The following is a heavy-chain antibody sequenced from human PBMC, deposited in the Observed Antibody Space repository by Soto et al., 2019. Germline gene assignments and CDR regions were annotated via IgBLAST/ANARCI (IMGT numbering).Heavy chain of an antibody. J-gene: IGHJ4*02. CDR1: GGSISSGGYY. CDR2: IYYSGST. Sequence: PSETLSLTCTVSGGSISSGGYYWSWIRQHPGKGLEWIGYIYYSGSTYYNPSLKSRVTISVDTSKNQFSLKLSSVTAADTAVYYCARASKETIFGVVISLSFDYWGQGTLVTVSS. D-gene: IGHD3-3*01. V-gene: IGHV4-31*03. CDR3: ARASKETIFGVVISLSFDY.